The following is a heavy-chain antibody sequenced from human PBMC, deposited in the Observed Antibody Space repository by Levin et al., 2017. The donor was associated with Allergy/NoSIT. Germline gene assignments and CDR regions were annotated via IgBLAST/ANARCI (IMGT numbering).Heavy chain of an antibody. Sequence: KSSETLSLTCTVSGGSISSYYWSWIRQPPGKGLEWIGYIYYSGSTNYNPSLKSRVTISVDTSKNQFSLKLSSVTAADTAVYYCARGGLVAGTLDYFDYWGQGTLVTVSS. CDR3: ARGGLVAGTLDYFDY. J-gene: IGHJ4*02. CDR2: IYYSGST. CDR1: GGSISSYY. D-gene: IGHD6-19*01. V-gene: IGHV4-59*01.